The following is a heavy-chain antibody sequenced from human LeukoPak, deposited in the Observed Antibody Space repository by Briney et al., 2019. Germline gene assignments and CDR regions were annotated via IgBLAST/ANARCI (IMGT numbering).Heavy chain of an antibody. CDR2: ISSSSSTI. Sequence: GGSLRLSCAASGFTFSSYSMNWVRQAPGKGLEWLSYISSSSSTIYYADSVKGRFTISRDNAKNSLYLQMNSLRDEDTAVYYCARDLRVEVATITYYYYGMDVWGQGTTVTVSS. D-gene: IGHD5-12*01. J-gene: IGHJ6*02. CDR3: ARDLRVEVATITYYYYGMDV. V-gene: IGHV3-48*02. CDR1: GFTFSSYS.